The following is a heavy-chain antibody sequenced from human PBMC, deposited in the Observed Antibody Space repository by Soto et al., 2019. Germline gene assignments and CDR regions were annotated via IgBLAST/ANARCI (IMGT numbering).Heavy chain of an antibody. Sequence: EVQLVESGGGLVQPGGSLSLSCAASGFTFSSYSMNWVRQAPGTGLERVSYISSSSSTIYYADSVKGRFTISRDNAKNSLYLQMNSLRDEDTAVYYCARDRSSIAARRGFDYWGQGTLVTVSS. J-gene: IGHJ4*02. CDR1: GFTFSSYS. CDR3: ARDRSSIAARRGFDY. V-gene: IGHV3-48*02. D-gene: IGHD6-6*01. CDR2: ISSSSSTI.